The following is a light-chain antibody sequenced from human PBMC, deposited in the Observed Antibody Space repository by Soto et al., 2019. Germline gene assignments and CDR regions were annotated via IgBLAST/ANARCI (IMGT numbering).Light chain of an antibody. CDR1: SSDVGSYNL. Sequence: QSVLTQPASVSESPGQSITISCTGTSSDVGSYNLVSWYQQHPGKAPKLMIYEGSKRPSGVSNRFSGSKSGNTASLTISGLQAEDEADYYCCSYAGSSTWVFGGGTKLTVL. J-gene: IGLJ3*02. CDR2: EGS. CDR3: CSYAGSSTWV. V-gene: IGLV2-23*01.